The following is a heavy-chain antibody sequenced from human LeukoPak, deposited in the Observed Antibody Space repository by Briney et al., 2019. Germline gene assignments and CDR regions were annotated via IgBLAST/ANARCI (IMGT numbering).Heavy chain of an antibody. D-gene: IGHD3-16*02. Sequence: GESLQISCQGSGYSFTSYWIGWVRQMPGKGLEWMGIIYSGDSDTRYSPSFQGQVTISADKSISTAYLQWSSLKASDTAMYYCARQRDNVWGSYRYTQPFDYWGQGTLVTVSS. CDR3: ARQRDNVWGSYRYTQPFDY. J-gene: IGHJ4*02. CDR2: IYSGDSDT. CDR1: GYSFTSYW. V-gene: IGHV5-51*01.